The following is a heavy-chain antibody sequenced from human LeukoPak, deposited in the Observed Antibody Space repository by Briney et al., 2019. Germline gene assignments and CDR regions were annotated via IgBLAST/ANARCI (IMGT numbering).Heavy chain of an antibody. J-gene: IGHJ4*02. CDR2: IYYSGST. D-gene: IGHD1-14*01. CDR1: GGSISSGDYY. CDR3: ARDLRWTTHFDY. Sequence: SETLSLTCTVSGGSISSGDYYWRWIRQPPGKGLEWIGYIYYSGSTYYNPSLKSRVTISVDTSKNQFSLKLSSVTAADTAVYYCARDLRWTTHFDYWGQGTLVTVSS. V-gene: IGHV4-30-4*01.